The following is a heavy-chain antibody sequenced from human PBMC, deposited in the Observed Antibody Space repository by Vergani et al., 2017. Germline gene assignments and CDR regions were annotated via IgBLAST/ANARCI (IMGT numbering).Heavy chain of an antibody. J-gene: IGHJ4*02. V-gene: IGHV3-30-3*01. CDR1: GFTFSSYA. CDR3: ARDQLGISRPIKPPLGPDY. D-gene: IGHD6-13*01. Sequence: QVQLVESGGGVVQPGRSLRLSCAASGFTFSSYAMHWVRQAPGKGLEWVAVISYDGSNKYYADSVKGRFTISRDNSKNTLYLQMNSLRAEDTAVNYCARDQLGISRPIKPPLGPDYWGQGTLVTVSS. CDR2: ISYDGSNK.